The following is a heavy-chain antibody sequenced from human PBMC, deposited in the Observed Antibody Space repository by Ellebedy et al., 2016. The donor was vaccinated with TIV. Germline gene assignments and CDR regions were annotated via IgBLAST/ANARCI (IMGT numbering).Heavy chain of an antibody. CDR3: ASHRGFYSGWSFDY. V-gene: IGHV4-39*07. J-gene: IGHJ4*02. CDR2: LNYGGET. D-gene: IGHD5-12*01. Sequence: MPSETLSLTCIVSGDSISSTNYFWGWIRQPPGKGLEWLGNLNYGGETYFDPSLKSRVTMSLDTSKNQFSLKVNSVTAADTAIYYCASHRGFYSGWSFDYWGQGTLITVSS. CDR1: GDSISSTNYF.